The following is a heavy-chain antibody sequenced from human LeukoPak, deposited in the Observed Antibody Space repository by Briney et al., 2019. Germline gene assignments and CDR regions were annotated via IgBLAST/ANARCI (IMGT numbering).Heavy chain of an antibody. D-gene: IGHD3-3*01. V-gene: IGHV1-2*06. CDR3: APDYDFWSGDVGY. J-gene: IGHJ4*02. CDR1: GYTFIDYY. CDR2: INPNSGGT. Sequence: ASVKVSYKASGYTFIDYYIHWVRQAPGQGLERMGRINPNSGGTNYAQKFQGRVTITTDESTSTAYMELSSLRSEDTAVYYCAPDYDFWSGDVGYWGQGTLVTVSS.